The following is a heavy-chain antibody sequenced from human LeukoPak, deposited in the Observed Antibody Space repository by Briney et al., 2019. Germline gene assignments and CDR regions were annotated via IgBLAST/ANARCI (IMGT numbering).Heavy chain of an antibody. J-gene: IGHJ6*04. V-gene: IGHV4-4*07. CDR2: IYTSGST. D-gene: IGHD6-13*01. CDR3: ARGSKFGQLVLPPIV. CDR1: GGSISSYY. Sequence: KPSETLSLTCTVSGGSISSYYWSWIRQPAGKGLEWIGRIYTSGSTNYNPSLKSRVTMSVDTSKNQFSLKLSSVTAADTAVYYCARGSKFGQLVLPPIVWGKGTTVTVSS.